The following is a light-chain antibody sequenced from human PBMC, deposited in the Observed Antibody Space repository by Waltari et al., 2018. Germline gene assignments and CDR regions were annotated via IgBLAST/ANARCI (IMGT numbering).Light chain of an antibody. Sequence: DIQMTQAPSSLFASVRDRVPITCRASQSINTYLNWYQQKPGKVPNLLIYSASSLQTGGPSRFSGSGSGTEFTLTISSLQPEDFATYYCQQSYSTPYTFGQGTKLEIK. CDR1: QSINTY. V-gene: IGKV1-39*01. CDR3: QQSYSTPYT. J-gene: IGKJ2*01. CDR2: SAS.